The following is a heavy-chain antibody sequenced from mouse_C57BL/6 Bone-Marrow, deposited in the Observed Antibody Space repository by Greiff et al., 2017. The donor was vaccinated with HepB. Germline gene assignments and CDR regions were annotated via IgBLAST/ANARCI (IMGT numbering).Heavy chain of an antibody. CDR3: TNVMDYYGSSAWFAY. Sequence: EVQLQQSGPVLARPGASVKMSCKTSGYTFTSYWMHWVKQRPGQGLEWIGAIYPGNSDTSYNQKFKGKAKLTAVTSASTAYMELSSLTNEDSAVYYCTNVMDYYGSSAWFAYWGQGTLVTVSA. V-gene: IGHV1-5*01. CDR2: IYPGNSDT. CDR1: GYTFTSYW. D-gene: IGHD1-1*01. J-gene: IGHJ3*01.